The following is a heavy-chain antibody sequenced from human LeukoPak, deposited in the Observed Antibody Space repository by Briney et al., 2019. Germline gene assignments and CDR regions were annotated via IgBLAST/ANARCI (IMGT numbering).Heavy chain of an antibody. Sequence: ASVKVSCKASGYTFTNYYMHWVRQAPGQGLEWMGVINLSGGSTSYAQKFQGRITMTRDTSTSTVNMELSSLRSEDTAVYYCARGDAFYSGHDYWGQGTLVTVSS. CDR2: INLSGGST. CDR1: GYTFTNYY. D-gene: IGHD1-26*01. V-gene: IGHV1-46*01. CDR3: ARGDAFYSGHDY. J-gene: IGHJ4*02.